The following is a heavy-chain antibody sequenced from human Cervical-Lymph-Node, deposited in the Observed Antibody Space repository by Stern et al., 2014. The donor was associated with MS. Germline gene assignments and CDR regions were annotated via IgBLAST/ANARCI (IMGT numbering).Heavy chain of an antibody. CDR3: AKGPPGGAFEY. D-gene: IGHD3-10*01. CDR1: GFTFSGSA. V-gene: IGHV3-30*18. J-gene: IGHJ4*02. Sequence: VQLVESGGGAVQPGGSLRLSCVASGFTFSGSAMHWARQAPGKGLEWVAVMSYDGSNKYYADSVKGRFTISRDNSKNTLFLQMNSLRDEDTAVYFCAKGPPGGAFEYWGQGSLVTVST. CDR2: MSYDGSNK.